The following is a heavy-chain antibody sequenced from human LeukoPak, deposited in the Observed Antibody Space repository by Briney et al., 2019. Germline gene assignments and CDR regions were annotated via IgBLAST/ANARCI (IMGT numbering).Heavy chain of an antibody. J-gene: IGHJ6*02. V-gene: IGHV1-2*02. D-gene: IGHD5-12*01. Sequence: GASVKVSCKASGHTFTGYYMHWVRQAPGQGLEWMGWINPNSGGTNYAQKFQGRVTMTRDTSISTAYMELSRLRSDDTAVYYCARENVDIVATTPRYGMDVWGQGTTVTVSS. CDR2: INPNSGGT. CDR3: ARENVDIVATTPRYGMDV. CDR1: GHTFTGYY.